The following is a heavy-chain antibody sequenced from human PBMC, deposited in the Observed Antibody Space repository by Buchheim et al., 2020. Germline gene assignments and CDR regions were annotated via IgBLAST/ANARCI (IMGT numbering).Heavy chain of an antibody. V-gene: IGHV3-48*03. CDR3: ARDRSPDYYDSSGTV. Sequence: EVQLVESGGGLVQPGGSLRLSCAASGFTFSSYEMNWVRQAPGKGLEWVSCISSSGSTIYYADSVKGRFTISRDNAKNSLYLQMNSLRAEDTAVYYCARDRSPDYYDSSGTVWGQGTL. J-gene: IGHJ4*02. CDR2: ISSSGSTI. D-gene: IGHD3-22*01. CDR1: GFTFSSYE.